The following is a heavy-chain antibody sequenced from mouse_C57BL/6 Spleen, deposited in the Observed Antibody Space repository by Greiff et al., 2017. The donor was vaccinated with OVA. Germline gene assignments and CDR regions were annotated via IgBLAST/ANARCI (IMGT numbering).Heavy chain of an antibody. CDR3: ARALTTVAPKFAY. D-gene: IGHD1-1*01. J-gene: IGHJ3*01. Sequence: VQLQQSGAELVKPGASVKLSCKASGYTFTDYYINWVKQRPGQGLEWIGKIGPGSGSTYYNEKFKGKATLTADKSSSTAYMQLSSLTSEDSAVYVCARALTTVAPKFAYWGQGTLVTVSA. CDR1: GYTFTDYY. V-gene: IGHV1-77*01. CDR2: IGPGSGST.